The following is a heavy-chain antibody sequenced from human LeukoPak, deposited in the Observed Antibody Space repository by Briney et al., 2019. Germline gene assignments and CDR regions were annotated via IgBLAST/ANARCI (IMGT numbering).Heavy chain of an antibody. CDR1: GGSISSYY. CDR3: ARRGVGCSWSFDY. J-gene: IGHJ4*02. CDR2: IYYSGST. D-gene: IGHD6-13*01. V-gene: IGHV4-59*08. Sequence: PSETLSLTCTVSGGSISSYYWSWIRQPPGKGLEWIGYIYYSGSTNYNPSLKSRVAISVDTSKNQFSLKLSSVTAADTAVYYCARRGVGCSWSFDYWGQGTLVTVSS.